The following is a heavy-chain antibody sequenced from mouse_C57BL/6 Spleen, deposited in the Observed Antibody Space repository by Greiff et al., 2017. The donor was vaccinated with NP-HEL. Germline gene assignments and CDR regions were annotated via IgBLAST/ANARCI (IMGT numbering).Heavy chain of an antibody. D-gene: IGHD2-2*01. CDR1: GYTFTSYW. V-gene: IGHV1-52*01. Sequence: QVQLQQPGAELVRPGSSVKLSCKASGYTFTSYWMHWVKQRPIQGLEWIGNIDPSDSETHYNQKFKDKATLTVDKSSSTAYMQLSSLTSEDSAVYYCARGGDYGYDSFAYWGQGTLVTVSA. CDR3: ARGGDYGYDSFAY. CDR2: IDPSDSET. J-gene: IGHJ3*01.